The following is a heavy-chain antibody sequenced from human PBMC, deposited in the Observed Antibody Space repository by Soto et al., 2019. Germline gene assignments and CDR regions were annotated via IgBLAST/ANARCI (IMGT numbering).Heavy chain of an antibody. CDR2: INWDGDET. CDR3: AKGAKVSQHYQYDGVEV. CDR1: GFTFDDYA. V-gene: IGHV3-43D*04. J-gene: IGHJ6*02. Sequence: GGSLRLSCAASGFTFDDYAMWWVRQAPGKGLEWVSLINWDGDETYYADSVKARFTISRDNTNNYVYLQMSSLRTEDTALSXGAKGAKVSQHYQYDGVEVWGQGTTVTVSS. D-gene: IGHD4-17*01.